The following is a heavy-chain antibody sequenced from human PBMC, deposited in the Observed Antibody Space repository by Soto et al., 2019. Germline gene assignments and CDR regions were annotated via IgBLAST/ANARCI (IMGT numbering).Heavy chain of an antibody. CDR3: AIASYSSSWYLFN. Sequence: QVQVQESGPGLVKPSETLSLTCTVSGGSISSYYWSWIRQPPGKGLEWIGYIDYSGSTNYNPSLKSAVTISLDTSKNQFSLNLNSVTAADTAVYYCAIASYSSSWYLFNWGQGTLVTVSS. J-gene: IGHJ4*02. D-gene: IGHD6-13*01. CDR1: GGSISSYY. V-gene: IGHV4-59*01. CDR2: IDYSGST.